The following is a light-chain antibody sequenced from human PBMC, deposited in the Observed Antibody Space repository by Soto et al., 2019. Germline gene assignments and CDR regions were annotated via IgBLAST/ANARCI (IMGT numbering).Light chain of an antibody. Sequence: QSVLTQPPSVSAAPGQKVTISCFGSSSNIGNNYVSWYQQLPGTAPKLLIYDNYKRPSGIPDRFSGSKSGTSATLRITGLQTGDEAGYYCGTWDSSMPAAVFGRGTTVTVL. CDR2: DNY. J-gene: IGLJ3*02. CDR1: SSNIGNNY. CDR3: GTWDSSMPAAV. V-gene: IGLV1-51*01.